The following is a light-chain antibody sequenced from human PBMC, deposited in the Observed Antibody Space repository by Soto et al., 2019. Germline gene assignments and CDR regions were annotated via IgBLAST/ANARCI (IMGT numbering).Light chain of an antibody. Sequence: QPVLTQPPSVSGAPGQTVTISCTGSSSNIGAHFDVHWYQQLPGTAPRLLIYSNTNRPSGVPDRFSGSKSGTSASLAITGLQVEDEADYYCQSYDRSLSGWVFGGGTKVTVL. J-gene: IGLJ3*02. CDR2: SNT. CDR3: QSYDRSLSGWV. V-gene: IGLV1-40*01. CDR1: SSNIGAHFD.